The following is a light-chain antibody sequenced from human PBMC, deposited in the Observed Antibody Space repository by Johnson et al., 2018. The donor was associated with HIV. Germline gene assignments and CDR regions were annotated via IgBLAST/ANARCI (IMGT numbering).Light chain of an antibody. V-gene: IGLV1-51*02. CDR1: SSNIGNNY. CDR2: ENN. Sequence: VLTQPPSVSAAPGPKVTISCSGSSSNIGNNYVSWYQQLPGTAPKLLIYENNKRPSGIPDRFSGSKSGTSATLGITGLQTGDEADYYFGTWDSSLSAYVFGTGTKVTVL. J-gene: IGLJ1*01. CDR3: GTWDSSLSAYV.